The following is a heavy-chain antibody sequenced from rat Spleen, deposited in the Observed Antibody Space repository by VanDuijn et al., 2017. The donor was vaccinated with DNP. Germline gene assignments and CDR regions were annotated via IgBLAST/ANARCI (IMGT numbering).Heavy chain of an antibody. CDR1: GSSIISNY. V-gene: IGHV3-1*01. Sequence: EVQLQESGPGLVKPSQSLSLTCSVTGSSIISNYWAWIRKFPGNKMEWTGYISYSGSTSYNPSLKSRISITRDTSKNQFFLQLNSVTTEDTATYYCARGVSSYYGYNSYWYFDFWGPGTMVTVSS. D-gene: IGHD1-9*01. CDR2: ISYSGST. J-gene: IGHJ1*01. CDR3: ARGVSSYYGYNSYWYFDF.